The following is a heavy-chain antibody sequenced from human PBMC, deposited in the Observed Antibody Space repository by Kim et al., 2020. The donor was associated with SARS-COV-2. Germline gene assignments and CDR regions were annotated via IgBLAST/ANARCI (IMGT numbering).Heavy chain of an antibody. D-gene: IGHD2-21*01. CDR2: IWYDGSNK. V-gene: IGHV3-33*01. CDR3: AGGHIVVMSGAFDI. CDR1: GFTFSSYG. Sequence: GGSLRLSCAASGFTFSSYGMHWVRQAPGKGLEWVAVIWYDGSNKYYADSVKGRFTISRDNSKNTLYLQMNSLRAEDTAVYYCAGGHIVVMSGAFDIWGQGTMVTVSS. J-gene: IGHJ3*02.